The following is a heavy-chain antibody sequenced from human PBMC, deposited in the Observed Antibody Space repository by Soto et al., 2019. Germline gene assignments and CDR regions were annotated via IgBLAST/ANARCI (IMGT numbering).Heavy chain of an antibody. J-gene: IGHJ3*01. V-gene: IGHV3-53*01. Sequence: QPGGSLRLSCAGSGFIVSSYYMSWVRQAPGKGLEWISVIYSGGSTYYADSVKGRFTISRDNSENTPYLQLNSLRAEDTAVYYCAKSGGNGWFADAFDVWGQGTMVTVSS. CDR1: GFIVSSYY. CDR3: AKSGGNGWFADAFDV. D-gene: IGHD6-19*01. CDR2: IYSGGST.